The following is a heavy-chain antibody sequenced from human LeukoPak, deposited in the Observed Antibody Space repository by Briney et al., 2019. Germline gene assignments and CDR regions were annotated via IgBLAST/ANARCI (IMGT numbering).Heavy chain of an antibody. CDR2: IIPILGIA. CDR3: ASQAPSLLFRDY. Sequence: GASVKVSCKASGGTFSSYAISWVRQAPGQGLEWMGRIIPILGIANYAQKFQGRVTITADKSTSTAYMELSSLRSEDTAVYYCASQAPSLLFRDYWGQGTLVTVSS. CDR1: GGTFSSYA. D-gene: IGHD3-10*01. V-gene: IGHV1-69*04. J-gene: IGHJ4*02.